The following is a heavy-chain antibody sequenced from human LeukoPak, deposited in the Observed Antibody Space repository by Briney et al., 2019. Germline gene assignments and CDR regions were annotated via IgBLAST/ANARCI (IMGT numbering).Heavy chain of an antibody. CDR1: GYTFTSYY. J-gene: IGHJ4*02. D-gene: IGHD3-16*02. Sequence: GASVKVSCKASGYTFTSYYMHWVRQAPGQGLEWMGIIKPSGGSTNYAQKFQGRVTMTRDTSTSTVYIELSSLRYEDTAVYYCARVNMITFGGVIAPYYFDYWGQGTLVTVSS. CDR2: IKPSGGST. CDR3: ARVNMITFGGVIAPYYFDY. V-gene: IGHV1-46*01.